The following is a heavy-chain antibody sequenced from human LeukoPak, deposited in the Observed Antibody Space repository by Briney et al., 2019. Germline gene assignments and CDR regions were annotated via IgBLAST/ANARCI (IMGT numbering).Heavy chain of an antibody. V-gene: IGHV3-30-3*01. CDR3: ARDEVIAAAGTSSPYNWFDP. CDR2: ISYDGSNK. D-gene: IGHD6-13*01. J-gene: IGHJ5*02. CDR1: GFTFSSYA. Sequence: GGSLRLSCAASGFTFSSYAMHWVRQAPGKGLEWVAVISYDGSNKYYADSVKGRFTISRDNSKNTLYLQMNSLRAEDTAVYYCARDEVIAAAGTSSPYNWFDPWGQGTLVTVSS.